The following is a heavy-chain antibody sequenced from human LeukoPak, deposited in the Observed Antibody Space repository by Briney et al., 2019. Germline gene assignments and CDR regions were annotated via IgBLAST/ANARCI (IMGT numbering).Heavy chain of an antibody. D-gene: IGHD3-10*01. J-gene: IGHJ3*02. Sequence: GGSLRLSCAASGFTVSSNYMSWVRQAPGKGLEWASVIYSGGSTYYADSVKGRFTISRDNSKNTLYLQMNSLRAEDTAVYYCARIWAIIGAFDIWGQGTMVAVSS. V-gene: IGHV3-66*01. CDR3: ARIWAIIGAFDI. CDR1: GFTVSSNY. CDR2: IYSGGST.